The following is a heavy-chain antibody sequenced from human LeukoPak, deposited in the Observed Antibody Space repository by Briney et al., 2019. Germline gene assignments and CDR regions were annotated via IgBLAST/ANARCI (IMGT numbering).Heavy chain of an antibody. V-gene: IGHV1-2*04. Sequence: ASVKVSCKASGYTFNSYAFSWVRQAPGQGLEWMGWINPNSGGTNYAQKFQGWVTMTRDTSISTAYMELSRLRSDDTAVYYWASPIDMVRGVDGIGLVVWGQGSTVTVSS. J-gene: IGHJ6*02. CDR3: ASPIDMVRGVDGIGLVV. CDR1: GYTFNSYA. CDR2: INPNSGGT. D-gene: IGHD3-10*01.